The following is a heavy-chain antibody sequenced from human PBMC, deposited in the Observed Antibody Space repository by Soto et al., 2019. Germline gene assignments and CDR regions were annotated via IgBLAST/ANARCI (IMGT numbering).Heavy chain of an antibody. CDR2: ISSDGKTK. Sequence: PGGSLRLSCVASGFTFSRYGSHWVRQAPGKGLEWVGVISSDGKTKYYADFVKGRFTISRDNSKNTLYLQMDSLRPEDTAVYYCAKEVAVAGDLDYWGHGTLVTVYS. V-gene: IGHV3-30*18. D-gene: IGHD6-19*01. CDR3: AKEVAVAGDLDY. CDR1: GFTFSRYG. J-gene: IGHJ4*01.